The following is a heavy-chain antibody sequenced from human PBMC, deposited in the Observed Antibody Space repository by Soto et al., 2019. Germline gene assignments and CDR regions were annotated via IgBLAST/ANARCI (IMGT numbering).Heavy chain of an antibody. CDR1: GFTFSRYG. V-gene: IGHV3-23*01. CDR2: ISGSGDNT. D-gene: IGHD1-7*01. Sequence: GVLRLSCAASGFTFSRYGMSWVRQAPGKGLEWVSAISGSGDNTYYADSVKGRFTISRDSSNNTLFLQMNSLRADDTALYFCVKLRLELLYLDSWGLGALVTVS. J-gene: IGHJ4*02. CDR3: VKLRLELLYLDS.